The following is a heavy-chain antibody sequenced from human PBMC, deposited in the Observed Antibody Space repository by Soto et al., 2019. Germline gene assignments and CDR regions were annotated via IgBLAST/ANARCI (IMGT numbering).Heavy chain of an antibody. CDR3: AREVTVASYSFDF. Sequence: QVQLVQSGAEVKRPGSSVKVSCKASGGTFNNYALSWVRQAPGQGLEWVGGIIPIFNSANYAQKFQGRVTITADDSTSTAYMELRSLRPDDTAVYYGAREVTVASYSFDFWGQGTLVTVSS. J-gene: IGHJ4*02. CDR2: IIPIFNSA. CDR1: GGTFNNYA. V-gene: IGHV1-69*01. D-gene: IGHD5-12*01.